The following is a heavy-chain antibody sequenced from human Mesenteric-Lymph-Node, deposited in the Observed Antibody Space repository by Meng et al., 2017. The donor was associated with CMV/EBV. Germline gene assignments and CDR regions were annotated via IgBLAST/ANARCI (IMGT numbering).Heavy chain of an antibody. V-gene: IGHV4-61*01. J-gene: IGHJ6*02. CDR3: ARDMMERLFNYYGMDV. CDR2: IYYSGST. D-gene: IGHD3-3*01. Sequence: SETLSLTCTVSGGSVSSGSYYWSWIRQPPGKGLEWIGYIYYSGSTNYNPSLKSRVTISVDTSKNQFSLKLSSVTAADTAVYYCARDMMERLFNYYGMDVWGQGTTVTVSS. CDR1: GGSVSSGSYY.